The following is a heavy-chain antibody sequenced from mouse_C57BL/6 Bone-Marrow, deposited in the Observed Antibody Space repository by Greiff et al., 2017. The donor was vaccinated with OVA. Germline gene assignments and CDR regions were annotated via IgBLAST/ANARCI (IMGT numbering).Heavy chain of an antibody. D-gene: IGHD1-1*01. J-gene: IGHJ2*01. V-gene: IGHV1-54*01. CDR1: GYAFTNYL. CDR2: INPGSGGT. CDR3: ARSDTTVVASYYFDY. Sequence: QVQLQQSGAELVRPGTSVKVSCKASGYAFTNYLIEWVKQRPGQGLEWIGVINPGSGGTNYNEKFKGKATLTADKSSSTAYMQLSSLTSEDSAVYFCARSDTTVVASYYFDYWGQGTTLTVSS.